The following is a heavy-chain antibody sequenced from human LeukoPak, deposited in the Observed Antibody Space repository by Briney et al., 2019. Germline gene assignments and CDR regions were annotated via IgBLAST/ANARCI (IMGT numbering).Heavy chain of an antibody. D-gene: IGHD3-16*01. CDR3: ARGLGGHSWGTYIPYYFDY. CDR1: GFTFSSYA. J-gene: IGHJ4*02. Sequence: GSLRLSCAASGFTFSSYAMSWVRQPPGKGLEWIGEINHSGSTNYNPSLKSRVTISVDTSKNQFSLKLSSVTAADTAVYYCARGLGGHSWGTYIPYYFDYWGQGTLATVSS. V-gene: IGHV4-34*01. CDR2: INHSGST.